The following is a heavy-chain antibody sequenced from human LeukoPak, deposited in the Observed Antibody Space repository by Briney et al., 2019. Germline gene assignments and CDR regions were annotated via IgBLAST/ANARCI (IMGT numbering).Heavy chain of an antibody. CDR1: GYAFTSYA. Sequence: ASVKVSCKASGYAFTSYAMNWVRQAPGQGLEFMGWINTGTGNPTYAQGFTGRFVFSLDTSVSTAYLQISTLKPEDAAVYYCASFGAHSFDYWGQGTLVTVSS. J-gene: IGHJ4*02. D-gene: IGHD3-10*01. CDR3: ASFGAHSFDY. CDR2: INTGTGNP. V-gene: IGHV7-4-1*02.